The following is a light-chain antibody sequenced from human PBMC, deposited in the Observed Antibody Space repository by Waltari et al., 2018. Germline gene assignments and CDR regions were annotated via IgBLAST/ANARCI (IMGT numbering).Light chain of an antibody. V-gene: IGKV1-NL1*01. CDR1: KGIGNT. Sequence: DIKRTKSPSSRSASVGETVRITGQASKGIGNTLNWYQQKPAKAPKLLIYRASSLQSGIPSRFSGTGSGTDFTLTISSLQPEDFATYYCQQGYTYPYSFGQGTKVEIK. CDR3: QQGYTYPYS. CDR2: RAS. J-gene: IGKJ2*03.